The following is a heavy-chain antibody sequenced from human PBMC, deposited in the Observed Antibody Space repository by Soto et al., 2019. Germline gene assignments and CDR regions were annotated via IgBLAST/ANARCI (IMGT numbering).Heavy chain of an antibody. CDR3: ARVLNYYDISGGSV. CDR2: TRNKANSYTT. Sequence: EVQLVESGGGLVQPGGSLRLSCAASGFTFSDHYMDWVRQAPGKGLEWVGRTRNKANSYTTEYAASVKGRFTISRDDSKNSLYLQMNSLNTVDTAVYYCARVLNYYDISGGSVWGQGTMVTVSS. V-gene: IGHV3-72*01. D-gene: IGHD3-22*01. CDR1: GFTFSDHY. J-gene: IGHJ3*01.